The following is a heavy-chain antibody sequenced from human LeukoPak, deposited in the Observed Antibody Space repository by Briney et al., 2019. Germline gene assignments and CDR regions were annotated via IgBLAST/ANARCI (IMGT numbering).Heavy chain of an antibody. CDR1: GGTISSSGYY. CDR3: ARHGYSSSWTYFEY. V-gene: IGHV4-61*05. J-gene: IGHJ4*01. CDR2: IFHSGST. Sequence: YPSETLSLTCTVSGGTISSSGYYWSWIRQPPGKGLEWIGYIFHSGSTNYNPSLKSRVTISVDTSKNQFSLKLTSVTAADTAVYYCARHGYSSSWTYFEYWGHGTLVTASS. D-gene: IGHD6-13*01.